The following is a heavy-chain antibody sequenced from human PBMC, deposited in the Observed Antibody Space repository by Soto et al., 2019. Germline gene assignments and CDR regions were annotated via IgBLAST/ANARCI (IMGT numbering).Heavy chain of an antibody. V-gene: IGHV4-4*02. Sequence: SETLSLTCAVSGGSISSSNWWSWVRQPPGKGLEWIGEIYHSGSTNYNPSLKSRVTISVDKSKNQFSLKLSSVTAADTAVYYCAGEGDIVVVPAAAYFDYWGQGTLVTVSS. CDR1: GGSISSSNW. D-gene: IGHD2-2*01. CDR3: AGEGDIVVVPAAAYFDY. J-gene: IGHJ4*02. CDR2: IYHSGST.